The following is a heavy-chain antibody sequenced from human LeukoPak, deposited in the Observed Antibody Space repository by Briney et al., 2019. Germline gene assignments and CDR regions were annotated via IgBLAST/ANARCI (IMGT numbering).Heavy chain of an antibody. J-gene: IGHJ4*02. Sequence: PGGSLRLSCAASGFTVSSNYMSWVRQAPGKGLEWVSVIYSGGSTYYADSVKGRFTISRDNPKNTLYLQMNSLRAEDTAVYYCARSAGFGDFSYDYWGQGTLVTVSS. CDR3: ARSAGFGDFSYDY. CDR1: GFTVSSNY. D-gene: IGHD3-10*01. V-gene: IGHV3-53*01. CDR2: IYSGGST.